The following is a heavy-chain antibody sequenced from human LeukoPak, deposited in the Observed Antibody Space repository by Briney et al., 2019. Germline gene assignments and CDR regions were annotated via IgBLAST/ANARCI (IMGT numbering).Heavy chain of an antibody. J-gene: IGHJ4*02. CDR2: IGASNGNT. CDR3: ARVAGSDGYNPFDY. Sequence: RRASVKVSCTASGYTFSSYGITWVRQAPGQGLEWMGWIGASNGNTKYAQKAQGRVTMTTDTSTSTAYMELRSLRSDDTAVYYCARVAGSDGYNPFDYWGQGTLVTVSS. V-gene: IGHV1-18*01. CDR1: GYTFSSYG. D-gene: IGHD5-24*01.